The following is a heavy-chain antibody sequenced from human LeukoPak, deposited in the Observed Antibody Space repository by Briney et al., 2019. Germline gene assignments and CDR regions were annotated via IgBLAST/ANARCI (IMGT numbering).Heavy chain of an antibody. CDR2: IYYSGST. V-gene: IGHV4-39*07. CDR1: GGSISSSSYY. J-gene: IGHJ4*02. Sequence: SETLSLTCTVSGGSISSSSYYWGWIRQPPGKGLEWIGSIYYSGSTYYNPSLKSRVTISVDTSKNQFSLKLSSVTAADTAVYYCARDPPTGDDPPGDWGQGTLVTVSS. CDR3: ARDPPTGDDPPGD. D-gene: IGHD7-27*01.